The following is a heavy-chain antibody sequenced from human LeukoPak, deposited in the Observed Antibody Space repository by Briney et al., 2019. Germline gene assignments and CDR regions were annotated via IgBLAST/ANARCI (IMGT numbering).Heavy chain of an antibody. J-gene: IGHJ6*03. D-gene: IGHD2-2*01. Sequence: PSQTLSLTCTVSGGSISSGGYYWSWIRQLPGKGLEWIGYIYYSGSTYYNPSLKSRVTISVDTSKNQFSLKLSFVTAADTAVYYCARTVVPAAIAPGNYYMDVWGKGTTVTVSS. CDR2: IYYSGST. V-gene: IGHV4-31*03. CDR3: ARTVVPAAIAPGNYYMDV. CDR1: GGSISSGGYY.